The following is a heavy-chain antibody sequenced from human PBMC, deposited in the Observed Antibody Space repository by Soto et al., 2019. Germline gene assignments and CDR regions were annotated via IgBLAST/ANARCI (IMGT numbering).Heavy chain of an antibody. CDR1: GGSISSYY. J-gene: IGHJ5*02. V-gene: IGHV4-59*01. CDR3: ARDLRLSRGRVYNWFDP. Sequence: QVQLQESGPGLVKPSETLSLTCTVSGGSISSYYWSWIRQPPGKGLEWIGYIYYSGSTSYNPSLKSRVTISVNTSKNQFSLKLSSVTAADTAVYYCARDLRLSRGRVYNWFDPWGQGTLVTVSS. CDR2: IYYSGST. D-gene: IGHD6-13*01.